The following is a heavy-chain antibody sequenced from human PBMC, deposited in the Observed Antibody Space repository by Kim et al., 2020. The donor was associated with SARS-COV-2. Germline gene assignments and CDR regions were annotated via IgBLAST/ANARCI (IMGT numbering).Heavy chain of an antibody. V-gene: IGHV1-69*06. Sequence: SVKVSCKASGGTFSSYSFIWVRQAPGQGLEWMGRIITMFHSADYAQKFQGRVTITADKSTGTVYMELSSLRSEDTAVYYCAASPAGAVACNQMEEFWGQGTQVFVSS. CDR1: GGTFSSYS. CDR2: IITMFHSA. J-gene: IGHJ4*02. CDR3: AASPAGAVACNQMEEF. D-gene: IGHD6-19*01.